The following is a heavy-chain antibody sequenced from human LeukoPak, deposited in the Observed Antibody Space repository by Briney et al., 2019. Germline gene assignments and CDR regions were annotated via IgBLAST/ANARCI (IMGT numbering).Heavy chain of an antibody. CDR1: GGSIGTYY. CDR3: ARYGYFDV. V-gene: IGHV4-59*01. Sequence: SETLSLTCTVSGGSIGTYYWSWIRQPPGKGLEWIGYTHYSGSTNYNPSLESRVTISVDTSKNQFSLKLSSVTAADTAVYYCARYGYFDVWGRGTLVTVSS. J-gene: IGHJ2*01. CDR2: THYSGST.